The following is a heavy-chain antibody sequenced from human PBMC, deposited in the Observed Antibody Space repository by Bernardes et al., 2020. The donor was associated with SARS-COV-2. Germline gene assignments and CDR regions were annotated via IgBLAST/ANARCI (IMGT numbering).Heavy chain of an antibody. CDR3: ARDRLQRWFDYYYGMDG. CDR2: ISAYNGNT. V-gene: IGHV1-18*01. D-gene: IGHD5-18*01. Sequence: ASVKVSCKASGYTFTSYGISWARQAPGQGLEWMGWISAYNGNTNYAQKLQGRVTMTTDTSTSTAYMELRSLRSDDTAVYYCARDRLQRWFDYYYGMDGWGQVTTVTVSS. J-gene: IGHJ6*02. CDR1: GYTFTSYG.